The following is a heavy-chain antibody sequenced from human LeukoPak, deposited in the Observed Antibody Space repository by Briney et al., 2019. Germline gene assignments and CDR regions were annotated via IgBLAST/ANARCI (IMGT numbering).Heavy chain of an antibody. CDR1: GGSISSGDYY. CDR2: IYYSGST. V-gene: IGHV4-30-4*08. CDR3: ARGNDYGDYVDY. D-gene: IGHD4-17*01. Sequence: PSETLSLTCTVSGGSISSGDYYWSWIRQPPGKGLEWIGYIYYSGSTYYNPSLKSRVTISVDTSKNQFSLKLSSVTAADTAVYYCARGNDYGDYVDYWGQGTLVTVSS. J-gene: IGHJ4*02.